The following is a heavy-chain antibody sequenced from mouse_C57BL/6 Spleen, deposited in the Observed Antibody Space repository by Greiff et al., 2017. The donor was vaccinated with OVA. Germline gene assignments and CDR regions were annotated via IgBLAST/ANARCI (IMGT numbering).Heavy chain of an antibody. D-gene: IGHD4-1*01. CDR3: AIAKIWDYFDY. V-gene: IGHV1-52*01. Sequence: VQLQQPGAELVRPGSSVKLSCKASGYTFTSYWMHWVKQRPIQGLEWIGNIDPSDSETHYNQKFKDKATLTVDKSSSTAYMQLSSLTSEDSAVYYCAIAKIWDYFDYWGQGTTLTVSS. J-gene: IGHJ2*01. CDR2: IDPSDSET. CDR1: GYTFTSYW.